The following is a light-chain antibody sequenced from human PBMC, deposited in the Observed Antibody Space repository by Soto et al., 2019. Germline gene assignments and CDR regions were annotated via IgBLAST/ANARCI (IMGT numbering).Light chain of an antibody. CDR3: QKYYSAPLT. CDR2: AAS. Sequence: DIQMTQSPSSLSASIGDRVTITCRASQGISDHLAWYQQKPGGVPKVLIFAASALQPGVPSRFSGSGSGTDFTLTISGLQPEDVATYYCQKYYSAPLTFGGGTKVDIK. CDR1: QGISDH. V-gene: IGKV1-27*01. J-gene: IGKJ4*01.